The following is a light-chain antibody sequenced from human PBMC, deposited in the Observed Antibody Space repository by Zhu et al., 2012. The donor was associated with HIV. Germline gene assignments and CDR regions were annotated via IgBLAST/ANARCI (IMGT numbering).Light chain of an antibody. V-gene: IGKV3-11*01. CDR2: DAS. CDR1: DNIGNIY. Sequence: EIVLTQSPGTLSLSLGERATLSCRASDNIGNIYLAWYQQKPGQSPRLLIFDASNRATGVPARFRGGGSGTDFTLTITNLEPEDFAVYYCQHRGSWPPLTFGGGTRVEIK. CDR3: QHRGSWPPLT. J-gene: IGKJ4*01.